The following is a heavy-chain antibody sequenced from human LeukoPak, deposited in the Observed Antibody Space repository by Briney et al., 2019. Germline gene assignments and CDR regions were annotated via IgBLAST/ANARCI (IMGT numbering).Heavy chain of an antibody. J-gene: IGHJ6*03. CDR1: GYTFTTYD. V-gene: IGHV1-8*03. CDR3: ARAPARLATSLSYYYYMDV. CDR2: MNPNRGNT. Sequence: ASVKVSCKASGYTFTTYDINWVRQATGQGLEWMGWMNPNRGNTGYAQKFQGRVTITRNTPISTAYMELSSLRSEDTAVYYCARAPARLATSLSYYYYMDVWGKGTTVTVSS. D-gene: IGHD5-12*01.